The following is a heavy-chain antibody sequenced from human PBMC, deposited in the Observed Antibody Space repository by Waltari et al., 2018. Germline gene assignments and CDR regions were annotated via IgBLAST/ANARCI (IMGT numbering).Heavy chain of an antibody. D-gene: IGHD3-3*01. CDR3: ARESKGRDFWSGPVRSYYFLDV. Sequence: QVQLQESGPGLVKASQTLSLTCSVSGGSIVTGDDYWSWIRQPPGKGLEWIGYVYYSGFTYYNPARKSRLNISVGTSRNQFFLTLTSVTAADTAVYYCARESKGRDFWSGPVRSYYFLDVWGKGTSVTISS. CDR1: GGSIVTGDDY. J-gene: IGHJ6*03. V-gene: IGHV4-30-4*01. CDR2: VYYSGFT.